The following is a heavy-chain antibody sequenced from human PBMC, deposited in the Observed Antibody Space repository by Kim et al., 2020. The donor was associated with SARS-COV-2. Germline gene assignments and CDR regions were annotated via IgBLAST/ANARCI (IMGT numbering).Heavy chain of an antibody. CDR3: ARSTYYDILTGRRTNSQYNWFDP. CDR1: GFTFSSYG. J-gene: IGHJ5*02. CDR2: IWYDGSNK. V-gene: IGHV3-33*01. Sequence: GGSLRLSCAASGFTFSSYGMHWVRQAPGKGLEWVAVIWYDGSNKYYADSVKGRFTISRDNSKNTLYLQMNSLRAEDTAVYYCARSTYYDILTGRRTNSQYNWFDPWGQGTLVTVSS. D-gene: IGHD3-9*01.